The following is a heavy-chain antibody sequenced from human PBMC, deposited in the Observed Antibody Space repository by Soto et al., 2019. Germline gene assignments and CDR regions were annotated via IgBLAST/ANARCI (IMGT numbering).Heavy chain of an antibody. CDR3: ARINSSGWQNFWWYFAL. V-gene: IGHV1-69*01. CDR1: GGTFSSYA. D-gene: IGHD6-19*01. J-gene: IGHJ2*01. CDR2: IIPIFGTA. Sequence: QVQLVQSGAEVKKPGSSVKVSCKASGGTFSSYAISWVRQAPGQGLEWMGGIIPIFGTAHYAQKFQGRVTITADESTSTAYMELSSLRSDDTAVSYRARINSSGWQNFWWYFALCGRVTLVTVSS.